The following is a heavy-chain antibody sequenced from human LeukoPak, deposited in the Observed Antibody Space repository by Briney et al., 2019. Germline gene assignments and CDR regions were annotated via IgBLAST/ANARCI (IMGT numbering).Heavy chain of an antibody. CDR1: GFTFGDYA. J-gene: IGHJ4*02. CDR3: TSGLYYDSWSDLFDY. Sequence: PGRSLRLSCTASGFTFGDYAMGWVRQAPGKGPEWVGFIRRKANGGTTEYAASVKGRFTISRDDSKSIAYLQMNSLKTEDTAVYYCTSGLYYDSWSDLFDYWGQGTLVTVSS. D-gene: IGHD3-3*01. V-gene: IGHV3-49*04. CDR2: IRRKANGGTT.